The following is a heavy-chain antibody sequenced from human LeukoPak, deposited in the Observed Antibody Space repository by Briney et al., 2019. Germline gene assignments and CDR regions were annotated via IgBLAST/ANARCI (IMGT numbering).Heavy chain of an antibody. CDR2: IIPTFGTA. Sequence: ASVKVSCKASGGTFSSYAISWVRQAPGQGLEWMGGIIPTFGTANYAQKFQGRVTITTDESTSTAYMELSSLRSEDTAVYYCARYGGNSPAFDYWGQGTLVTVSS. CDR1: GGTFSSYA. D-gene: IGHD4-23*01. V-gene: IGHV1-69*05. J-gene: IGHJ4*02. CDR3: ARYGGNSPAFDY.